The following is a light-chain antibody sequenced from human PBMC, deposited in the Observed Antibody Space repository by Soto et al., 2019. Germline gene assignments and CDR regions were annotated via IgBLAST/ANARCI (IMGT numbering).Light chain of an antibody. CDR1: SSNIGNNY. J-gene: IGLJ3*02. V-gene: IGLV1-51*01. CDR2: DKN. Sequence: QSVLTQPPSVSAAPGQKVTISCSGSSSNIGNNYVSWYQHLPGTAPKLLIYDKNQRPSGIPDRFSGSKSGTSATLGVTGLQTGDEANYYCGTWDSSLSAGVFGGGTKLTVL. CDR3: GTWDSSLSAGV.